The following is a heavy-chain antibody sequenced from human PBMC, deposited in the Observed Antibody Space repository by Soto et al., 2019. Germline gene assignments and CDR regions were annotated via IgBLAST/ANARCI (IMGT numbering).Heavy chain of an antibody. CDR2: ISGSGGST. CDR1: GFTFSSYA. CDR3: ATKGYGDYDGEYWYFDL. V-gene: IGHV3-23*01. Sequence: EVQLLESGGGLVQPGGSLRLSCAASGFTFSSYAMSWVRQAPGKGLEWVSAISGSGGSTYYADSVKGRFTISRDNSKNTLYLQMNRLRAEDTAVYYCATKGYGDYDGEYWYFDLWGRGTLVTVSS. D-gene: IGHD4-17*01. J-gene: IGHJ2*01.